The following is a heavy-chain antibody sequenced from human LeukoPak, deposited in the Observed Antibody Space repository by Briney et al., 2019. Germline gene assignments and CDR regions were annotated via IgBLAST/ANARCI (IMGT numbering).Heavy chain of an antibody. V-gene: IGHV4-59*01. J-gene: IGHJ4*02. CDR2: IYYSGST. CDR1: GGSISSYY. CDR3: ARGAGAPGVDY. Sequence: PSETLSLTCTVSGGSISSYYWSWIRQPPGKGLEWIGYIYYSGSTNYNPSLKSRVTISVDTSKNQFSLKLSSVTAADTAVYYCARGAGAPGVDYWGQGTLVTVSS. D-gene: IGHD1-26*01.